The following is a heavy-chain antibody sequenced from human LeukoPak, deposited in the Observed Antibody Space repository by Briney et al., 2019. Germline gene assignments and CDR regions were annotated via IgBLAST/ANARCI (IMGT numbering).Heavy chain of an antibody. CDR3: ASFKRWFQPRGRYDY. Sequence: GGSLRLSCAASGFTFSSYGMHWVRQAPGKGLEWMGGIIPIFGTANYAQKFQGRVTITADKSTSTAYMELSSLRSEDTAVYYCASFKRWFQPRGRYDYWGQGTLVTVSS. D-gene: IGHD5-24*01. CDR2: IIPIFGTA. J-gene: IGHJ4*02. V-gene: IGHV1-69*06. CDR1: GFTFSSYG.